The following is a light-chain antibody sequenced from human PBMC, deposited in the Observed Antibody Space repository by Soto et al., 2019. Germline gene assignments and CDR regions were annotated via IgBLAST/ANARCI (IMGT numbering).Light chain of an antibody. CDR1: QTVRNNY. V-gene: IGKV3-11*01. J-gene: IGKJ5*01. CDR3: HQRQYWPPIT. Sequence: VLTQASATLSLSPGERATLSCRPSQTVRNNYLAWYQQKPGQAPRLLISDASNRATGIPARFSGSGSGTDFTLTISSLEPEDFAVYYCHQRQYWPPITFGQGTRLEIK. CDR2: DAS.